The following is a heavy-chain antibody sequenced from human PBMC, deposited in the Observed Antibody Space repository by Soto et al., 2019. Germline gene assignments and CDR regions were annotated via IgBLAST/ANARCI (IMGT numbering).Heavy chain of an antibody. CDR2: IYYRGST. CDR1: GDSISSGGTY. V-gene: IGHV4-31*03. Sequence: QVQLQESGPGLVKPSQTLSLTCTVSGDSISSGGTYWTWIRQHPGKGLEWIGNIYYRGSTNYNPSLKSRATISVDASKNHFSLKLSSVTAADTAVYYCVGSARPTYYFDHWGQGTLVTVSS. D-gene: IGHD6-6*01. J-gene: IGHJ4*02. CDR3: VGSARPTYYFDH.